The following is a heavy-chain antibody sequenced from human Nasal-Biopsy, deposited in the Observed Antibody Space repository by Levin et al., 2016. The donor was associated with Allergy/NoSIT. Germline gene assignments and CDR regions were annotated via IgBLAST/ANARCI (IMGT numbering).Heavy chain of an antibody. V-gene: IGHV3-23*01. Sequence: GGSLRLSCAASGFTFSTYAMSWVRQAPGKGLEWVSGVSGRGDQTFYADSVKGRFTISRDNSKNTLYLQMHSLRAEDRAVYYCAKDHLGGFTHVGSDYDHWGQGTLVTVSS. J-gene: IGHJ4*02. D-gene: IGHD4-23*01. CDR3: AKDHLGGFTHVGSDYDH. CDR2: VSGRGDQT. CDR1: GFTFSTYA.